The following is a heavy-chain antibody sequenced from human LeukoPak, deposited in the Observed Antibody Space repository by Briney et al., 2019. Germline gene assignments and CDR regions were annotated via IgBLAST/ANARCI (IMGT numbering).Heavy chain of an antibody. CDR1: GGSISSGSYY. V-gene: IGHV4-61*02. J-gene: IGHJ6*02. CDR3: ASIQSYYFGLDV. CDR2: INTSGST. Sequence: PSETLSLTCTVSGGSISSGSYYWSWIRQPAGKGLEWIGRINTSGSTNYNPSLKSRFTISVDTSKNQFSLKLSSVTAADTAVYYCASIQSYYFGLDVWGQGTTVTVSS. D-gene: IGHD4-11*01.